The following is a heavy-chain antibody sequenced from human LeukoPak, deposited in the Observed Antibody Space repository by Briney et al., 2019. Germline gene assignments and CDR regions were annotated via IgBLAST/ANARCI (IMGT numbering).Heavy chain of an antibody. D-gene: IGHD1-20*01. J-gene: IGHJ6*02. V-gene: IGHV3-53*01. CDR3: ARDGITGTGDYYYGMDV. CDR2: IYSGGST. CDR1: GFTVSSNY. Sequence: PGGSLRLSCAAPGFTVSSNYMSWVRQAPGKGLEWVSVIYSGGSTYYADFVKGRFTISRDNSKNTLYLQMNSLRAEDTAVYYCARDGITGTGDYYYGMDVWGQGTTVTVSS.